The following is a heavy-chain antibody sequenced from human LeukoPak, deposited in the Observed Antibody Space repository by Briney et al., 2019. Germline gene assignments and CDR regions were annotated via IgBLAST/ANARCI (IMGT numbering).Heavy chain of an antibody. J-gene: IGHJ3*02. CDR3: AKKRDAFDI. Sequence: GGSLRLSCVASGFTFSSYAMGWVRQAPGKRPEWVSSLTDSGGTTYYVDSVKGRFTISRDNSKNTLYLHMNCLRAEDTAMYYCAKKRDAFDIWGQGTVVAVSS. V-gene: IGHV3-23*01. CDR2: LTDSGGTT. D-gene: IGHD5-24*01. CDR1: GFTFSSYA.